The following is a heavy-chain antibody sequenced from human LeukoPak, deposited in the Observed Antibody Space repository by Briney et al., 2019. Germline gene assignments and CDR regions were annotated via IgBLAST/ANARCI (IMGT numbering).Heavy chain of an antibody. CDR3: ARAEWLLLHSWFDP. CDR1: GGSISSSSYY. Sequence: SETLSLTCTVSGGSISSSSYYWGWIRQPPGKGLEWIGSIYYSGSTYYNPSLKSRVTISVDTSKNQFSLKLSSVTAADTAVYYCARAEWLLLHSWFDPWGQGTLVTVSS. CDR2: IYYSGST. J-gene: IGHJ5*02. D-gene: IGHD3-22*01. V-gene: IGHV4-39*07.